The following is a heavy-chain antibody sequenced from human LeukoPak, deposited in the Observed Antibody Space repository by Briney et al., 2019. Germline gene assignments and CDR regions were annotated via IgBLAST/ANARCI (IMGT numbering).Heavy chain of an antibody. J-gene: IGHJ3*02. CDR2: IYYSGST. V-gene: IGHV4-31*03. D-gene: IGHD6-13*01. CDR1: GGSISSGGYY. CDR3: ARDRIAAAGTGDAFDI. Sequence: SQTLSLTGTVSGGSISSGGYYWSWIRQHPGKGLEWIGYIYYSGSTYYNPSLKSRVTISVDTSKNQFSLKLSSVTAADTAVYYCARDRIAAAGTGDAFDIWGQGTMVTVSS.